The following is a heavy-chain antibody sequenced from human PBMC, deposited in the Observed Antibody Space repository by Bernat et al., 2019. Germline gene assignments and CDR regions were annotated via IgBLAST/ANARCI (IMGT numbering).Heavy chain of an antibody. J-gene: IGHJ6*02. CDR1: GYTFTSYY. D-gene: IGHD4-17*01. V-gene: IGHV1-46*01. Sequence: QVQLVQSGAEVKKPGASVKVPCKASGYTFTSYYMHWVRQAPGQGLEWMGIINPSGGSTSYAQKFQGRVTMTRDTSTSTVYMELSSLRSDDTAVYYCARDYGDQGGGYYYYGMDVWGQGTTVTVSS. CDR2: INPSGGST. CDR3: ARDYGDQGGGYYYYGMDV.